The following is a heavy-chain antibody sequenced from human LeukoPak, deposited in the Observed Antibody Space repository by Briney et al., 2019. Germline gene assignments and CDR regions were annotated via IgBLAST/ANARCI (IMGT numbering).Heavy chain of an antibody. V-gene: IGHV1-18*01. Sequence: ASVKVSCKASGYTFTSYGISWVRQAPGQGLEWMGWISAYNGNTNYAQKLQGRVTMTTDTSTSTAYMELRSLRSDDTAVYYCARADLGYCSGGSCYAGRPHDYWGQGTLVTVPS. J-gene: IGHJ4*02. D-gene: IGHD2-15*01. CDR3: ARADLGYCSGGSCYAGRPHDY. CDR1: GYTFTSYG. CDR2: ISAYNGNT.